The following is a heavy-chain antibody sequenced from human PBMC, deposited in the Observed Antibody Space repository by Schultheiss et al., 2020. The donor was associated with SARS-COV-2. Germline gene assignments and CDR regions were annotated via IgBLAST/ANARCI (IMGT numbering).Heavy chain of an antibody. V-gene: IGHV4-59*01. CDR2: IYYSGST. D-gene: IGHD1-14*01. CDR1: GGSFSGYY. Sequence: SETLSLTCAVYGGSFSGYYWGWIRQPPGKGLEWIGYIYYSGSTNYNPSLKSRVTISVDTSKNQFSLKLSSVTAADTAVYYCASVDRNAAYYYYYMDVWGKGTTVTVAS. J-gene: IGHJ6*03. CDR3: ASVDRNAAYYYYYMDV.